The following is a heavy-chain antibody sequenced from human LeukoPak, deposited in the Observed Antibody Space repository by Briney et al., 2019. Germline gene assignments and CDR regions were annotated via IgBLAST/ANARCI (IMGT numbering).Heavy chain of an antibody. CDR1: GFTFSSYS. D-gene: IGHD2-15*01. CDR2: ISSSSSTI. J-gene: IGHJ4*02. V-gene: IGHV3-48*01. Sequence: PGGSLRLSCAASGFTFSSYSMNWVRQAPGKGLEWVSYISSSSSTIYYADSVKGRFTISRDNAKNSLYLQMNSLRAEDTAVYYCAKAPVGHCSGGSCYPFDYWGQGTLVTVSS. CDR3: AKAPVGHCSGGSCYPFDY.